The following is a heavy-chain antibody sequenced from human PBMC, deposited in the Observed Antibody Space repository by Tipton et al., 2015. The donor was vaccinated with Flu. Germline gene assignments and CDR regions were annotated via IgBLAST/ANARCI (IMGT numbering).Heavy chain of an antibody. V-gene: IGHV4-31*03. CDR2: IYYSGST. D-gene: IGHD3-16*01. J-gene: IGHJ6*02. Sequence: TLSLTCTVSGGSISSGGYYWSWIRQHPGKGLEWIGYIYYSGSTYYNPSLKSRVTISVDTSKNQFSLKLSSVTAADTAVYYCARAGTTWGRMDVWGQGTTVTVSS. CDR3: ARAGTTWGRMDV. CDR1: GGSISSGGYY.